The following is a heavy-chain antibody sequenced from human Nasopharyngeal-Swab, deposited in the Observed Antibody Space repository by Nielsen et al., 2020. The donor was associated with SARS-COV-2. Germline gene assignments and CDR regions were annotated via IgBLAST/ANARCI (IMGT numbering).Heavy chain of an antibody. V-gene: IGHV1-18*01. Sequence: ASVKVSCKASGYTFTSYGISWVRQAPGQGLEWMRWTSAYNGNTNYAQKLQGRVTMTTDTSTSTAYMELRSLRSDDTAVYYCAAGVLGYCSGGSCPDYWGQGTLVTVSS. J-gene: IGHJ4*02. D-gene: IGHD2-15*01. CDR1: GYTFTSYG. CDR2: TSAYNGNT. CDR3: AAGVLGYCSGGSCPDY.